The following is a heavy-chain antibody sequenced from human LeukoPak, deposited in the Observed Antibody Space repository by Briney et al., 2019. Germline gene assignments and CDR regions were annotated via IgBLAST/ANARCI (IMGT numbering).Heavy chain of an antibody. J-gene: IGHJ4*02. CDR3: ARNTYYYDSSAGTFDF. Sequence: ASVKVSCKASGYTFTSYGISWVRQAPGQGLEWMGWISAYNGNTNYAQKLQGRVTMTTDTSTSTAYMELSRLRSDDTAVSYCARNTYYYDSSAGTFDFWGQGTLVTVSS. CDR1: GYTFTSYG. CDR2: ISAYNGNT. V-gene: IGHV1-18*01. D-gene: IGHD3-22*01.